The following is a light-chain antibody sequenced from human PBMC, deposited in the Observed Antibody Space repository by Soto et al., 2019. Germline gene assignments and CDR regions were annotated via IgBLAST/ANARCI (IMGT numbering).Light chain of an antibody. V-gene: IGLV1-40*01. Sequence: VLTQPPSVSGAPGQRVTISCTGSSSNIGAGYHVHWYQQLPGAAPKLLIFGDSNRPSGVPDRFSGSKSGTSASLAITGLQADDEADYYCQSSDSRLSGSDVFGTGTKVTVL. CDR3: QSSDSRLSGSDV. CDR2: GDS. J-gene: IGLJ1*01. CDR1: SSNIGAGYH.